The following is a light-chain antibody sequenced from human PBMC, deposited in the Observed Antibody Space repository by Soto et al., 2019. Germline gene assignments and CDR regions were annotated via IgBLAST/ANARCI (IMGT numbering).Light chain of an antibody. CDR1: SSNIKTNY. CDR3: ATWDETLSGHV. Sequence: QSVLTQPPSASGTPGQRVVISCSGSSSNIKTNYVHWYQQLPGMGPKLLIYRNDQRPSGVPDRFSGSKSGTPASLAISGLRSEDEAEYYCATWDETLSGHVFGTGTKVTVL. J-gene: IGLJ1*01. CDR2: RND. V-gene: IGLV1-47*01.